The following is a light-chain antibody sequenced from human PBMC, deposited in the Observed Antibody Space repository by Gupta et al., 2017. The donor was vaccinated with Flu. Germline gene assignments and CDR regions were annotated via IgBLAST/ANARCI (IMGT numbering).Light chain of an antibody. CDR3: RQYHDHPPYT. CDR1: HDITNS. CDR2: DAS. J-gene: IGKJ2*01. Sequence: DIQMTQSPSSLSASVGDRVTITCQASHDITNSLNWYQQKPGKPLKLLIFDASNLETGVPSRFSGTGSGTYYTFTISSLQPEDIASYYCRQYHDHPPYTFAQGTKLGIK. V-gene: IGKV1-33*01.